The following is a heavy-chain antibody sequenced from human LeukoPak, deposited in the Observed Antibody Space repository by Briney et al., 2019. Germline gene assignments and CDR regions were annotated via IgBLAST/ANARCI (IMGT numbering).Heavy chain of an antibody. V-gene: IGHV1-18*01. CDR2: ISAYNGNT. CDR1: GYTFTSYG. Sequence: GASVXXSCKASGYTFTSYGISWVRQAPGQGVEWMGWISAYNGNTNYAQKLQGRVTMTTDTSTSTAYMELRSLRSDDTAVYYCARADYGDYTDYFDYWGQGTLVTVSS. D-gene: IGHD4-17*01. J-gene: IGHJ4*02. CDR3: ARADYGDYTDYFDY.